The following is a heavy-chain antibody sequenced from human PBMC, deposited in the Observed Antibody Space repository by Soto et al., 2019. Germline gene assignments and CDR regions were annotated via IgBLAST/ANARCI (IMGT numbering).Heavy chain of an antibody. J-gene: IGHJ4*01. D-gene: IGHD4-17*01. CDR1: GGSISSGDYY. CDR2: IYYSGNI. Sequence: SEALSLPCTFSGGSISSGDYYWSWIRQPPGKGLEWIGNIYYSGNIYYNPSLKSRVTISVDTSKNQFSLKLNSVTAADTAVYFCARAGGTVTTTPVDYWGQGTLVTVSS. CDR3: ARAGGTVTTTPVDY. V-gene: IGHV4-30-4*01.